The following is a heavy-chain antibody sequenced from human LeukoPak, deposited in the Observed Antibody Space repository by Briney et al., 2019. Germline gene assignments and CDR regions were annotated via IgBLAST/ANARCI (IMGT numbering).Heavy chain of an antibody. CDR1: GGSISSHY. CDR2: IYYSGST. V-gene: IGHV4-59*11. D-gene: IGHD6-13*01. Sequence: SETLSLTCTVSGGSISSHYWSWIRQPPGRGLEWIGYIYYSGSTNYNPSLKSRVTISVDTSKNQFSLKLGSVTAADTAVYYCARGLGRQQPLDWFDPWGQGTLVTVSS. J-gene: IGHJ5*02. CDR3: ARGLGRQQPLDWFDP.